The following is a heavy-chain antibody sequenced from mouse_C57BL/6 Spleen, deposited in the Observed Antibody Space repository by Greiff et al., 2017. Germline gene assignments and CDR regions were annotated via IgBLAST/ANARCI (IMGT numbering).Heavy chain of an antibody. V-gene: IGHV14-2*01. CDR3: ARSGDYYGSSGGYFDV. CDR2: IDPEDGET. CDR1: GFNIKDYY. Sequence: VQLKQSGAELVKPGASVKLSCTASGFNIKDYYMHWVKQRTEQGLEWIGRIDPEDGETKSAPTFQGKATLTADTSYNTAYLQLSNLTSEDTAVYYCARSGDYYGSSGGYFDVWGTGTTVTVSS. D-gene: IGHD1-1*01. J-gene: IGHJ1*03.